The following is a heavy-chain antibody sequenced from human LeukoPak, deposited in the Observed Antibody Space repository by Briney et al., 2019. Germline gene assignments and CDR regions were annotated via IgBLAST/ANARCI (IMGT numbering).Heavy chain of an antibody. CDR2: IYYSGST. D-gene: IGHD6-13*01. Sequence: SETLSLTCTVSGGSISSSSYYWGWIRQPPGKGLEWIGSIYYSGSTYYNPSLKSRVTISVDTSKNQFSLKLSSVTAADTAVYYCAREPFYQSYSSSWYDYWGQGTLVTVSS. J-gene: IGHJ4*02. V-gene: IGHV4-39*07. CDR1: GGSISSSSYY. CDR3: AREPFYQSYSSSWYDY.